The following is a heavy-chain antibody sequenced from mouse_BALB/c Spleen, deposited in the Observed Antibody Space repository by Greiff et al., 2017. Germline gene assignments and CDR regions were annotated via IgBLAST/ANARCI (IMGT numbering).Heavy chain of an antibody. J-gene: IGHJ2*01. CDR3: ARHRDDYDVGFDY. Sequence: EVKLVESGGGLVKPGGSLKLSCAASGFTFSSYAMSWVRQTPEKRLEWVATISSGGSYTYYPDSVKGRFTISRDNAKNTLYLQMSSLRSEDTAMYYCARHRDDYDVGFDYWGQGTTLTVSS. D-gene: IGHD2-4*01. V-gene: IGHV5-9-3*01. CDR2: ISSGGSYT. CDR1: GFTFSSYA.